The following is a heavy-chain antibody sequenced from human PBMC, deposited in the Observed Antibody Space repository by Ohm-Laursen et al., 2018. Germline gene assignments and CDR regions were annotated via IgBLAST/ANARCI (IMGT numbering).Heavy chain of an antibody. CDR1: GYTFTTYD. CDR2: MNPNSGNT. V-gene: IGHV1-8*02. Sequence: GASVKVSCTASGYTFTTYDITWVRQAAGQGPEWMGGMNPNSGNTGYAQKFRDRVTMTSDTSISTAYMELYGLTSEDTAAYYCARAVRNQLVSDYWGQGTLVTVSS. D-gene: IGHD1-1*01. CDR3: ARAVRNQLVSDY. J-gene: IGHJ4*02.